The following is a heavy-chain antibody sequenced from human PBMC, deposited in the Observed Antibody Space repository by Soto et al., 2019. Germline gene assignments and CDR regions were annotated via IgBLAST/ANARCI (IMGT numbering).Heavy chain of an antibody. V-gene: IGHV4-39*01. J-gene: IGHJ4*02. D-gene: IGHD3-16*01. CDR3: ALDVRGMIQQGPN. CDR1: GGSISSSSYY. Sequence: VDPSETLSLTCTVSGGSISSSSYYWGWIRQPPGKGLEWIGSIYYSGSTYYNPSLKSRVTISVDTSKNQFSLKLSSVTAADTAVYYCALDVRGMIQQGPNWGQGTLVTVSS. CDR2: IYYSGST.